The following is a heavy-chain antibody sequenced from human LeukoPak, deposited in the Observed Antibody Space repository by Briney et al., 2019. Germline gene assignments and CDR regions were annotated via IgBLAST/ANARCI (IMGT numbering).Heavy chain of an antibody. V-gene: IGHV4-34*01. CDR3: ARGTGYSYGLYYFDY. Sequence: PSETLSLTCAVYGGSFSGYYWSWIRQPPGKGLEWIGEINRSGSTNYNPSLKSRVTISVDTSKNQFSLKLSSVTAADTAVYYCARGTGYSYGLYYFDYWGQGTLVTVSS. J-gene: IGHJ4*02. CDR2: INRSGST. D-gene: IGHD5-18*01. CDR1: GGSFSGYY.